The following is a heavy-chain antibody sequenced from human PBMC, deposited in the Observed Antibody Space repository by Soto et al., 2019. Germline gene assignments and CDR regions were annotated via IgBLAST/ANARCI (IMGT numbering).Heavy chain of an antibody. Sequence: EVQLLESGGGLVQPGGSLRLSCAASGFTFSSYAVSWVRQAPGKGLEWVSAISGSGGSTYYADSVKGRFTISRDNSKNTLYLQMNSLRAEDTAVYYCAKNLYYYDVSGLHWGQGTLVTVSS. CDR1: GFTFSSYA. CDR2: ISGSGGST. CDR3: AKNLYYYDVSGLH. D-gene: IGHD3-22*01. V-gene: IGHV3-23*01. J-gene: IGHJ4*02.